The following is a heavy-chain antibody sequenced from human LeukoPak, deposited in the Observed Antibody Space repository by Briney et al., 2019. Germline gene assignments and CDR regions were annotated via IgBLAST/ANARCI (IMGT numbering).Heavy chain of an antibody. D-gene: IGHD3-22*01. CDR2: IYYSGST. V-gene: IGHV4-59*01. J-gene: IGHJ4*02. CDR1: GGSFSSYY. CDR3: ARGNYDSSGYYQNQFDY. Sequence: SETLSLTCTVSGGSFSSYYWSWIRQPPGKGLERIRYIYYSGSTNYNPSLKSRVTISVDTSKNQFALKLSSVTAADTAVYYCARGNYDSSGYYQNQFDYWGQGTLVTVSS.